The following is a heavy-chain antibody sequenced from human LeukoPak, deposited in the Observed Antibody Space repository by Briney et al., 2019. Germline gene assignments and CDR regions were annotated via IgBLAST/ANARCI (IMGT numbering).Heavy chain of an antibody. V-gene: IGHV3-15*05. CDR1: GFTLCNAW. Sequence: PRGSLRLSCAAPGFTLCNAWMSWVRPALGKRLGWVGRTRSKTNGGTTDYAAPVKGRFAISRDDSKNTLYLQMNNLKTEDTALYYCTTAPASLDYWGQGTLVTVSS. CDR2: TRSKTNGGTT. J-gene: IGHJ4*02. CDR3: TTAPASLDY.